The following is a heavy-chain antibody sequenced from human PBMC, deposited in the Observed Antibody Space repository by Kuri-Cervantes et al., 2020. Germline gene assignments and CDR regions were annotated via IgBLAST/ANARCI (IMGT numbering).Heavy chain of an antibody. V-gene: IGHV4-59*01. Sequence: ESLKISCTVSGGSISSYYWSWIRQPPGKGLEWIGYIYYSGSTNYNPSLKSRVTISVDTSKNQFSLKLSSVTAADTAVYYCARDLMGAYSGSYYKGGYYYYYYGMDVWGQGTTVTVSS. CDR3: ARDLMGAYSGSYYKGGYYYYYYGMDV. CDR1: GGSISSYY. D-gene: IGHD1-26*01. CDR2: IYYSGST. J-gene: IGHJ6*02.